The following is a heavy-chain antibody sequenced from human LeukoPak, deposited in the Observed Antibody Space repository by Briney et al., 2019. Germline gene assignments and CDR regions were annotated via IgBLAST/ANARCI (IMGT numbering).Heavy chain of an antibody. D-gene: IGHD3-10*01. Sequence: SVKVSCKASGFTFTSSAMQWVRQARGQRLEWIGWIVVGSGNTNYAQKFQERVTITRDMSTSTAYMELSSLRSEDTAVYYCARAPRSVGGYDYWGQGTLVTVSS. J-gene: IGHJ4*02. V-gene: IGHV1-58*02. CDR3: ARAPRSVGGYDY. CDR2: IVVGSGNT. CDR1: GFTFTSSA.